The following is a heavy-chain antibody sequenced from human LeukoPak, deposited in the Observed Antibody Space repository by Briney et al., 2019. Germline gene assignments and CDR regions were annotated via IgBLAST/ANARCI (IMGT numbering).Heavy chain of an antibody. V-gene: IGHV3-15*01. CDR2: IKSKTDGGTT. Sequence: PGGSLRLSCAASGFTFSNAWMSWVRQAPGKGLEWVGRIKSKTDGGTTDYAAPVKGRFTISRDGSKNTLYLQMSSLKTEDTAVYYCTTDPGIYCSSTSCYPWGQGTLVTVSS. J-gene: IGHJ5*02. D-gene: IGHD2-2*01. CDR3: TTDPGIYCSSTSCYP. CDR1: GFTFSNAW.